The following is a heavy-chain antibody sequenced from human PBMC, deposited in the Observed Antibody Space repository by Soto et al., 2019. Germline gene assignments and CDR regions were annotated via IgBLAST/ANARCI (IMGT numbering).Heavy chain of an antibody. Sequence: EVHLLESGGGLVQPGGSVRLSCAASGFTFSDYAMTWVRQAPGKGLEWVSGISGSGGGTYYADSLRGRFTISRDNSKNTLYLQMSSLRAEDTAVYYCAKDRDPRDLYYYYYYMDVWGKGTTVTVSS. J-gene: IGHJ6*03. CDR2: ISGSGGGT. CDR1: GFTFSDYA. CDR3: AKDRDPRDLYYYYYYMDV. V-gene: IGHV3-23*01.